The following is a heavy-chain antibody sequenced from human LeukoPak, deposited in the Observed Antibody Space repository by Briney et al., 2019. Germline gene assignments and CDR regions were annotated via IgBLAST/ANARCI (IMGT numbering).Heavy chain of an antibody. D-gene: IGHD2-2*01. Sequence: ASVKVSCKASGGAFSSYAISWVRQAPGQGLEWMGGIIPIFGTANYAQKFQGRVTITADESTSTAYMELSSLRSEDTAVYYCARETQFYCSSTSCYDAFDIWGQGTMVTVSS. CDR1: GGAFSSYA. V-gene: IGHV1-69*01. CDR3: ARETQFYCSSTSCYDAFDI. CDR2: IIPIFGTA. J-gene: IGHJ3*02.